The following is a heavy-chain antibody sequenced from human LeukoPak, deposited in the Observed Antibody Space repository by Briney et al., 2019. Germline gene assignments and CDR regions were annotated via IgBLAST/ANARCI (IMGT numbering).Heavy chain of an antibody. CDR1: GFTFDDYA. J-gene: IGHJ4*02. CDR2: ISWNSGSI. D-gene: IGHD3-16*01. Sequence: GGSLRLSCAASGFTFDDYAMHWVRQAPGKGLEWVSGISWNSGSIGYADSVKGRFTISRDNAKNSLYLQMNSLRAEDMALYYCAKAVWGSTDYYFDYWGQGTLVTVSS. CDR3: AKAVWGSTDYYFDY. V-gene: IGHV3-9*03.